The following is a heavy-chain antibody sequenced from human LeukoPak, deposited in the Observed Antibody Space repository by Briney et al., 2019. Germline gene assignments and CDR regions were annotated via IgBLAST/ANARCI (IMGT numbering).Heavy chain of an antibody. J-gene: IGHJ4*02. V-gene: IGHV3-30-3*01. CDR2: ISYDGSNK. CDR1: GFTFSSYA. D-gene: IGHD2-2*02. CDR3: ARDPHAAGGRFCSITSCYRAETLPRADY. Sequence: PGRSLRLSCAASGFTFSSYAMHWVRQAPGKGLEWVAVISYDGSNKYYADSVKGRFTISRDNSKNTLYLQMNSLRVGDTAVYYCARDPHAAGGRFCSITSCYRAETLPRADYWGQGTLVTVSS.